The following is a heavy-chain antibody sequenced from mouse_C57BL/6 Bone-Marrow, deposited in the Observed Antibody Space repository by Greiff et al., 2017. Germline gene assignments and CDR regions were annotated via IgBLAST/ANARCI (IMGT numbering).Heavy chain of an antibody. J-gene: IGHJ3*01. Sequence: QVQLQESGPGLVQPSQSLSITCTVSGFSLTSYGVHWVRQSPGKGLEWLGVIWSGGSTDYNAAFISILCLSKDNSKSQVFLTMNSLQADDTARYYCSRYYYGSAYWGQGTLVTVSA. CDR2: IWSGGST. CDR3: SRYYYGSAY. V-gene: IGHV2-2*01. CDR1: GFSLTSYG. D-gene: IGHD1-1*01.